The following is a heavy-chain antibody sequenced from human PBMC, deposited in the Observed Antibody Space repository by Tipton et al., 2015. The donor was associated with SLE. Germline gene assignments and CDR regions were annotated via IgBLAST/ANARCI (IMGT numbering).Heavy chain of an antibody. CDR1: GGSISRGFFY. Sequence: TLSLTCSVSGGSISRGFFYWGWIRQSPGKGLECIGSISYTGATYYNLSLKSRVTISVDTSKNQFSLKLSSVTAADTAVYFCARDSQFDWHSSLDVWGQGTTVIVSS. V-gene: IGHV4-39*07. D-gene: IGHD3-9*01. CDR2: ISYTGAT. CDR3: ARDSQFDWHSSLDV. J-gene: IGHJ6*02.